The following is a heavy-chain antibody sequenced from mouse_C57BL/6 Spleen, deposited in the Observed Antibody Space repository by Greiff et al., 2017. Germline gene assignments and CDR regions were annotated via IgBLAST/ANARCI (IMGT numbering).Heavy chain of an antibody. V-gene: IGHV1-5*01. Sequence: VQLKQSGTVLARPGASVKMSCKTSGYTFTSYWMHWVKQRPGQGLEWIGAIYPGNSDTSYNQKFKGKAKLTAVTSASTAYMELSSLTNEDSAVYYCTSTELGHYYAMDYWGQGTSVTVSS. CDR3: TSTELGHYYAMDY. CDR2: IYPGNSDT. J-gene: IGHJ4*01. CDR1: GYTFTSYW. D-gene: IGHD4-1*01.